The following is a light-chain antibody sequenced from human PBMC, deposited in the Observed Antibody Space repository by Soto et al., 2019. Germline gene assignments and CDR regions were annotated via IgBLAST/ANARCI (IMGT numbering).Light chain of an antibody. CDR3: QNRNSWPPGAT. V-gene: IGKV3-11*01. CDR2: EAS. J-gene: IGKJ4*01. CDR1: QSVGNR. Sequence: IVLTQSPATLSLSPGERATLSCRASQSVGNRLAWSQQKPGQAPRLLIYEASNRATGISARFSCSGSGTDFTVFISSLAPEDSAVYYCQNRNSWPPGATFGGGTKVEIK.